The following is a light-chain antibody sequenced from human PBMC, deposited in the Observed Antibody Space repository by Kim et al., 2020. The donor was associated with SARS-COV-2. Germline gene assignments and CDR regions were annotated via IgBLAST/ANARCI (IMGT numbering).Light chain of an antibody. CDR1: NIEKKS. Sequence: SYELTQPLSVSVALGQTARITCGGNNIEKKSVHWYQQKPGQAPTLIISRDSSRPSGIPGRFSGSNSGNTATLTISRAQAGDEADYFCQVWDSSAAVVFGGGTQRTVL. CDR3: QVWDSSAAVV. V-gene: IGLV3-9*01. J-gene: IGLJ2*01. CDR2: RDS.